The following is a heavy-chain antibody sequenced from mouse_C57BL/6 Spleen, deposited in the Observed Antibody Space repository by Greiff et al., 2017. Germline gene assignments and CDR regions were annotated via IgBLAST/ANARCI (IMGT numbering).Heavy chain of an antibody. CDR3: ASTTVVVRGNYFDY. J-gene: IGHJ2*01. V-gene: IGHV1-55*01. D-gene: IGHD1-1*01. Sequence: VQLQQPGAELVKPGASVKMSCKASGYTFTSYWITWVKQRPGQGLEWIGDIYPGSGSTNYNEKFKSKATLTVDTSSSTAYMQLSSLTSEDSAVYYCASTTVVVRGNYFDYWGQGTTLTVSS. CDR2: IYPGSGST. CDR1: GYTFTSYW.